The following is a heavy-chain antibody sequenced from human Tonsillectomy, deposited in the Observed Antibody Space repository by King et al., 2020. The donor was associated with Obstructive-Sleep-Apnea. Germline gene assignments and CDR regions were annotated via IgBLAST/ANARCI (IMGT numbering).Heavy chain of an antibody. Sequence: VQLVESGGGVVQPGRSLRLSCAASGFTFSTYVMHWVRQAPGKGLEWVAVISYDGSNKYYADSVKGRFTISRDTSKNTLFLQLNSLRADDTAVYYCARNYDCWSGYYQLPCYWGQGTLVTVSS. CDR3: ARNYDCWSGYYQLPCY. CDR2: ISYDGSNK. D-gene: IGHD3-3*01. J-gene: IGHJ4*02. V-gene: IGHV3-30*04. CDR1: GFTFSTYV.